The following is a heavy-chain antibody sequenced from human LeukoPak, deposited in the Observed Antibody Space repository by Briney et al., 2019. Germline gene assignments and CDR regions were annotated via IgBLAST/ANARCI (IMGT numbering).Heavy chain of an antibody. D-gene: IGHD5-18*01. CDR2: INHSGST. Sequence: SGTLSLTCAVYGGSFSGYYWSWIRQPPGKGLEWIGEINHSGSTNYNPSLKSRVTISVDTSKNQFSLKLSSVTAADTAVYYCARALGIPNWFDPWGQGTLVTVSS. J-gene: IGHJ5*02. CDR3: ARALGIPNWFDP. V-gene: IGHV4-34*01. CDR1: GGSFSGYY.